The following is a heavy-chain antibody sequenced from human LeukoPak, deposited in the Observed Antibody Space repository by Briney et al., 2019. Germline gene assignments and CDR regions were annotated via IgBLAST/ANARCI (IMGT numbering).Heavy chain of an antibody. D-gene: IGHD3-16*01. CDR1: GFTFSSYA. V-gene: IGHV3-30-3*01. Sequence: GGSLRLSCAASGFTFSSYAMHWVRQAPGKGLEWVAVISYDGSNKYYADSVKGRFTISRDSSKNTLYLQMNSLRAEDTAVYYCACALYDYVWGSYPPTWGQGTLVTVSS. CDR2: ISYDGSNK. J-gene: IGHJ5*02. CDR3: ACALYDYVWGSYPPT.